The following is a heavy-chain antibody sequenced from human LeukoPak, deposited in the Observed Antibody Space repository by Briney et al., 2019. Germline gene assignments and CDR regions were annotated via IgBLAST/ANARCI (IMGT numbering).Heavy chain of an antibody. J-gene: IGHJ4*02. D-gene: IGHD3-16*01. CDR3: ARRRRHEFTYGYVFYFDY. V-gene: IGHV4-34*01. CDR2: INHSGTT. Sequence: PSETLSLTCVVYGGSFSNNYWTWIRQPPGKGREWIGEINHSGTTSYNPSLQSRVTVSVDTSKNQFSLKLSSVTAADTAVYYCARRRRHEFTYGYVFYFDYWGQGTLVTVSS. CDR1: GGSFSNNY.